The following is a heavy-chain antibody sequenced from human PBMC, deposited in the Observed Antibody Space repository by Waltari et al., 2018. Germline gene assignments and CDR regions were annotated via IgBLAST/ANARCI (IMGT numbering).Heavy chain of an antibody. Sequence: VQLVESGGGSVQPGGSLRLSCVASGFSISNYWMNWVRQAPGKGLVWVSRIENDVSITTYADSVRVRFAISRDNAKNTVYLQMNSLRIAYTAMYYCAKSDWFDPLGQGTLVTVSS. V-gene: IGHV3-74*01. CDR2: IENDVSIT. CDR3: AKSDWFDP. J-gene: IGHJ5*02. CDR1: GFSISNYW.